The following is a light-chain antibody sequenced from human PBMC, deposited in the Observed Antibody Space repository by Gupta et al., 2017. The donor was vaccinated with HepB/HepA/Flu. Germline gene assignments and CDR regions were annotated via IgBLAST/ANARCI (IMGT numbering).Light chain of an antibody. CDR2: EVN. CDR1: SSDVGGYNH. Sequence: QCALTQPPSASGSPGPSATISCTRTSSDVGGYNHVSWYQQHPGTAPKLMIFEVNQRPSGVPDRFSGSKSGNTASLTVSGLQADDEANYYCSSYEGSNNVVFGGGTKLTVL. J-gene: IGLJ2*01. V-gene: IGLV2-8*01. CDR3: SSYEGSNNVV.